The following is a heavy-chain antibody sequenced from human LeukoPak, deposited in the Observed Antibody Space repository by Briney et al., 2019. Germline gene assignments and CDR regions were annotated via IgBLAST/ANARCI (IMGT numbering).Heavy chain of an antibody. D-gene: IGHD3-16*01. CDR2: ISASGDAT. CDR3: ARGGGDFDF. J-gene: IGHJ3*01. Sequence: GGSLRLSCAASGFTYSTYPMNWVRQAPGKGLEWVSGISASGDATYYADSVKGRFTISRDNSKNTLYLQMNSLRAGDTAIFYWARGGGDFDFWGQGTVVTVSS. V-gene: IGHV3-23*01. CDR1: GFTYSTYP.